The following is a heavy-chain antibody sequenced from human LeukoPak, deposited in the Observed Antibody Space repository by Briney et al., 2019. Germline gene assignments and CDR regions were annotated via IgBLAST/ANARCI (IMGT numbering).Heavy chain of an antibody. CDR3: PKNYCSSTSCYTGGYY. D-gene: IGHD2-2*02. Sequence: PGGSLRLSCAASEFTFSSYAMSWVRQAPGKGLEWLSAIIVIGVSTYYAHSVKGRFTTSRDNSTETLYLQMNTLRAEDTPASYVPKNYCSSTSCYTGGYYWGQGTLVTVSS. CDR1: EFTFSSYA. V-gene: IGHV3-23*01. CDR2: IIVIGVST. J-gene: IGHJ4*02.